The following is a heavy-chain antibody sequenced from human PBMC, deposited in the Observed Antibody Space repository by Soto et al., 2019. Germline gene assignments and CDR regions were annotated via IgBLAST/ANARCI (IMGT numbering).Heavy chain of an antibody. CDR1: GYTFTNYG. J-gene: IGHJ5*02. V-gene: IGHV1-18*01. CDR3: ARRGGGSYTWFDP. CDR2: ISAYNGHT. D-gene: IGHD1-26*01. Sequence: ASVKVSCKASGYTFTNYGISWVRQAPGQGLEWMGWISAYNGHTDYAQRVQGRVTMTIDTSTSTAYMELRSLRSDDTAVYYCARRGGGSYTWFDPWGQGTLVTVSS.